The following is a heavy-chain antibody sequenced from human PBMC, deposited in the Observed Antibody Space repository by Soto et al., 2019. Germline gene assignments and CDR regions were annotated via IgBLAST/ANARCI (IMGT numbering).Heavy chain of an antibody. J-gene: IGHJ2*01. CDR3: ARDSGPNDYGDYWYFDL. Sequence: QVQLQQSGPGLVKPSQTLSLTCAISGDSVSSNSAAWNWIRQSPSRGLEWLGRTYYRSKWYNDYAVSVKSRITINPDTSKXQXXXXXXXXXXXXTAVYYCARDSGPNDYGDYWYFDLWGRGTLVTVSS. CDR2: TYYRSKWYN. D-gene: IGHD4-17*01. CDR1: GDSVSSNSAA. V-gene: IGHV6-1*01.